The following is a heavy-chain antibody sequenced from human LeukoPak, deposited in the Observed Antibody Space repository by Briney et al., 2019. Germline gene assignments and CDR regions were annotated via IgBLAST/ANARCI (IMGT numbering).Heavy chain of an antibody. CDR2: VNTDGSGT. D-gene: IGHD7-27*01. Sequence: GGSLRLSCAASGSTFSSYWMHWVRQAPGKGLVWVSRVNTDGSGTSYADSVRGRFTISRDNAKNTLYLQMNSLRAGDTDVYYWARRTGGVYYDYYMDVWGKGTTVTVS. J-gene: IGHJ6*03. V-gene: IGHV3-74*01. CDR1: GSTFSSYW. CDR3: ARRTGGVYYDYYMDV.